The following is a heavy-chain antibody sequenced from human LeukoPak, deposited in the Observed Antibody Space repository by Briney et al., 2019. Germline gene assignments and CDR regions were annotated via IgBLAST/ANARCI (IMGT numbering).Heavy chain of an antibody. V-gene: IGHV1-18*01. CDR1: GYTFTSYG. CDR2: ISAYNGNT. D-gene: IGHD3-22*01. Sequence: GASVNVSCKASGYTFTSYGISWVRQAPGQGLEWMGWISAYNGNTNYAQKLQGRVTMTTDTSTSTAYMELRSLRSDDTAVYYCARGKKEIYYDSSGSTSVPKTNFDYWGQGTLVTVSS. J-gene: IGHJ4*02. CDR3: ARGKKEIYYDSSGSTSVPKTNFDY.